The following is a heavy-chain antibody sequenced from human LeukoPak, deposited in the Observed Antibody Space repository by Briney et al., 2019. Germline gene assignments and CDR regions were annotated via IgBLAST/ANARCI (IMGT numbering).Heavy chain of an antibody. D-gene: IGHD2-15*01. CDR3: AKLGYYY. V-gene: IGHV3-23*01. CDR1: GFTFSSYA. J-gene: IGHJ4*02. CDR2: ISGSGSNT. Sequence: GGTLRLSCAASGFTFSSYAMCRVRQDPGKGLEWVSVISGSGSNTHYADSVKGRFTISRDNSKNTLYLQMNSLRAEDTAVYYCAKLGYYYWGQGTLVTVSS.